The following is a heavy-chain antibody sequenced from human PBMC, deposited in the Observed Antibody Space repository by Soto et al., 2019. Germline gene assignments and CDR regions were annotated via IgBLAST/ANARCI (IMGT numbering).Heavy chain of an antibody. CDR3: ARAYTGRLPRRADYYYAMDV. CDR1: GFTFSNFD. V-gene: IGHV3-13*05. D-gene: IGHD2-2*02. CDR2: IGAARDP. Sequence: VGSLRLSCATSGFTFSNFDMHWVRQVPGKGLEWVSAIGAARDPYYLGSVKGRFTISRENAKNSVYLQMNELRAGDSAVYYCARAYTGRLPRRADYYYAMDVWGQGTTVTVSS. J-gene: IGHJ6*02.